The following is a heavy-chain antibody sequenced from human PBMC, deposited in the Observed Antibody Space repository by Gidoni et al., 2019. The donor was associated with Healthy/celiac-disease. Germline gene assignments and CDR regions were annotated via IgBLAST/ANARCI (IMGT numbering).Heavy chain of an antibody. J-gene: IGHJ4*02. Sequence: EVQLVESGGGLVQPGGSRRLSCAASGFTFSRYSMNWVRQAPGKGLEWVSYISSSSSTIYYADSVKGRFTISRDNAKNSLYLQMNSLRAEDTAVYYCARGSDILTGYHYYFDYWGQGTLVTVSS. D-gene: IGHD3-9*01. CDR3: ARGSDILTGYHYYFDY. CDR1: GFTFSRYS. V-gene: IGHV3-48*04. CDR2: ISSSSSTI.